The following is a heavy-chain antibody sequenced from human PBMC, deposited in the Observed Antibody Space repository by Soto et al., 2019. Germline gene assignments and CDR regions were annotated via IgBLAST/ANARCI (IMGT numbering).Heavy chain of an antibody. D-gene: IGHD2-2*01. CDR1: GYSFTSYW. CDR2: IDPSDSYT. CDR3: SRMDCSSTSCYHYGMDV. V-gene: IGHV5-10-1*01. Sequence: GESLKISCKGSGYSFTSYWISWVRQMPGKGLEWMGRIDPSDSYTNYSPSFQGHVTISADKSISTAYLQWSSLKASDTAMYYCSRMDCSSTSCYHYGMDVWGQGTTVTVCS. J-gene: IGHJ6*02.